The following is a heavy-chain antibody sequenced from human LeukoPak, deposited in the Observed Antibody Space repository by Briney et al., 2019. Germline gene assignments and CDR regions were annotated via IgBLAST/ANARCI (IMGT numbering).Heavy chain of an antibody. CDR1: GGTFISYA. J-gene: IGHJ4*02. Sequence: ASVKVSCKASGGTFISYAISWVRQAPGQGLEWMGGIIPIFGTANYAQKFQGRVTITADESTSTAYMELSSLRSEDTAVYYCARDTAIVVKRKHFDYWGQGTLVTVSS. CDR2: IIPIFGTA. D-gene: IGHD3-22*01. V-gene: IGHV1-69*13. CDR3: ARDTAIVVKRKHFDY.